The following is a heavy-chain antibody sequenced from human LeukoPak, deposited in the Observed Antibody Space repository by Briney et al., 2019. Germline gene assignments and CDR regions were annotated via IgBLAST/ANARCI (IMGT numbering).Heavy chain of an antibody. D-gene: IGHD6-19*01. J-gene: IGHJ4*02. Sequence: GGSLRLSCAASGFTFDDYAMHWVRQAPGKGLEWVSGISWNSGSIGYGDSVKGRFTISRDNAKNSLYLQMNSLRAEDMALYYCAKDTAIGWERIAVAGSFDYWGQGTLVTVSS. CDR3: AKDTAIGWERIAVAGSFDY. V-gene: IGHV3-9*03. CDR2: ISWNSGSI. CDR1: GFTFDDYA.